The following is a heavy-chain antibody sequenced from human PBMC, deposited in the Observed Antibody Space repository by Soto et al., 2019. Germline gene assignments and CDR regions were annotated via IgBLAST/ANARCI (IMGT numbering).Heavy chain of an antibody. V-gene: IGHV5-51*01. D-gene: IGHD2-8*01. Sequence: EVQLVQSGAEVKKPGESLKISCKASGYTFTNYWIGWVRQMPGKGLEWMGIVFPADSETRYSPSFEGQVTISADKSISTAYLQWSSLKASDTAIYYCAKFRVGGYCPNAVCYHFDYWGQGTLVTVSA. CDR1: GYTFTNYW. CDR3: AKFRVGGYCPNAVCYHFDY. CDR2: VFPADSET. J-gene: IGHJ4*02.